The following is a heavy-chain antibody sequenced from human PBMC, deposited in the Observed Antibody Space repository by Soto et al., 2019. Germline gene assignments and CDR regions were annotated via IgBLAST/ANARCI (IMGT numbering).Heavy chain of an antibody. D-gene: IGHD6-19*01. V-gene: IGHV4-59*01. CDR2: IFYSGST. J-gene: IGHJ4*02. CDR3: ASSTGSLDD. Sequence: QVQLQESGPGLVKPSETLSLTCTVSGGSISSYYWSWIRQPPGKGLEWIGYIFYSGSTNYNPSLKSRVTISVDTSKNQFSLKLRSVTAADTAVYYCASSTGSLDDWGQGTLVTVSS. CDR1: GGSISSYY.